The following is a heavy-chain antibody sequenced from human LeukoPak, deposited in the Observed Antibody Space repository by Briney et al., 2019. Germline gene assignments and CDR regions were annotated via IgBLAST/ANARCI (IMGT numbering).Heavy chain of an antibody. D-gene: IGHD6-13*01. CDR1: GFAFSSQA. CDR3: ARVRRSSNRPDAFDI. J-gene: IGHJ3*02. V-gene: IGHV3-23*01. CDR2: ISDSGGIT. Sequence: GGSLRLSCAASGFAFSSQAMGWVRQAPGKGLEWVSVISDSGGITYYADSVKGRFTISRDNSKNTLFLQMNSLRAEDTAVYYCARVRRSSNRPDAFDIWGQGTMVTVSS.